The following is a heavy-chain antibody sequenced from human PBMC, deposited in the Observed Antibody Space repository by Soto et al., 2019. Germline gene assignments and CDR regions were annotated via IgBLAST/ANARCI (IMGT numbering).Heavy chain of an antibody. D-gene: IGHD3-10*01. Sequence: SVKVSCKASGGTFSSYAISWVQQAPGQGLEWMGGIIPIFGTANYAQKFQGRVTITADESTSTAYMELSSLRSEDTAVYYCARDPRITMVRGVIGPQAFDIWGQGXMVTV. CDR1: GGTFSSYA. J-gene: IGHJ3*02. V-gene: IGHV1-69*13. CDR2: IIPIFGTA. CDR3: ARDPRITMVRGVIGPQAFDI.